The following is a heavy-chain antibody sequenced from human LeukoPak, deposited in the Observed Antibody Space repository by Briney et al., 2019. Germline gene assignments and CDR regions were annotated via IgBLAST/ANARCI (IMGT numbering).Heavy chain of an antibody. V-gene: IGHV4-59*08. CDR2: IYYSGST. J-gene: IGHJ5*02. CDR1: GGSISSYY. CDR3: ARHLTRYSYGPFDP. Sequence: SETLSLTCTVSGGSISSYYWSWIRQPPGKGLEWIGYIYYSGSTNYNPSLKSRVTISVDTSKNQFSLKLSSVTAADTAVYYCARHLTRYSYGPFDPWGQGTLVTVSS. D-gene: IGHD5-18*01.